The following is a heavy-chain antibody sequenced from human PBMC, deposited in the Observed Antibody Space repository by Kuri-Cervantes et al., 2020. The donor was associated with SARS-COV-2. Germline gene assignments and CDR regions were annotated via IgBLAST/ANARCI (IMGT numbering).Heavy chain of an antibody. J-gene: IGHJ6*03. Sequence: GGSLRLSCAASGFSFSSYDMHWVRLAPGKGMEWVAFIRYYGSNKYYADSVKGRFTISRDNAKNSRYLQMNSLRAEDTAVCYWEKDGKSGNQNPYYYYYYMDVQGEGTTVTVSS. CDR2: IRYYGSNK. D-gene: IGHD1-14*01. V-gene: IGHV3-30*02. CDR3: EKDGKSGNQNPYYYYYYMDV. CDR1: GFSFSSYD.